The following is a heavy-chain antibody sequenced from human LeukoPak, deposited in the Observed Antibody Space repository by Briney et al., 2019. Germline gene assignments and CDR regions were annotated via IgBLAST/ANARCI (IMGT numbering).Heavy chain of an antibody. CDR1: GGSISSSSYY. CDR2: IYYSGST. CDR3: ARDWYDILTGYYSPFDY. J-gene: IGHJ4*02. V-gene: IGHV4-39*07. Sequence: SETLSLTCTVSGGSISSSSYYWGWIRQPPGKGLEWIGSIYYSGSTYYNPSLKSRVTISVDTSKNQFSLKLSSVTAADTAVYYCARDWYDILTGYYSPFDYWGQGTLVTVSS. D-gene: IGHD3-9*01.